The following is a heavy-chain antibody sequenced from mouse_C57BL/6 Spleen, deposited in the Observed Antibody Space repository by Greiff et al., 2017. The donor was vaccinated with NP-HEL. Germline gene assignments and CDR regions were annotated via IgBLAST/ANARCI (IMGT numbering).Heavy chain of an antibody. Sequence: VQLQQPGAELVKPGASVKLSCKASGYTFTSYWMHWVKQRPGQGLEWIGMIHPNSGSTNYNEKFKSKATLTVDKSSSTAYMQLSSLTSEDSAVYYCASYYYGSSENSFDYWGQGTTLTVSS. V-gene: IGHV1-64*01. D-gene: IGHD1-1*01. CDR2: IHPNSGST. J-gene: IGHJ2*01. CDR3: ASYYYGSSENSFDY. CDR1: GYTFTSYW.